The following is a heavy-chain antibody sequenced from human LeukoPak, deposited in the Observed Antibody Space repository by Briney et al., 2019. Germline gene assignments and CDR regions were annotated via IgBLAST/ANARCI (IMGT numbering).Heavy chain of an antibody. CDR3: ARDSSGRFDP. Sequence: SETLSLTCTVSGGSISSYYWSWIRQPPGKGLEWIGYIYYSGSTNCNPSLKSRVTISVDTSKTQYSLKLSSVTAADTAVYYCARDSSGRFDPWGQGTLVTVSS. J-gene: IGHJ5*02. CDR1: GGSISSYY. V-gene: IGHV4-59*01. CDR2: IYYSGST.